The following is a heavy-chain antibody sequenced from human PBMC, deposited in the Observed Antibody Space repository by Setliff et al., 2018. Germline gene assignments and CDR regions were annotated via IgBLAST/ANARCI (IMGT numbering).Heavy chain of an antibody. CDR3: ARKGISALSGAFDM. Sequence: PSETLSLTCTVSGGSIGSYYWTWIRQPAGKGLEWIGRIYTSGSTNYNPSLKSRVTMSVDTSTNQFSLKLSSVTAADTAVYYCARKGISALSGAFDMWGQGTMVTVSS. CDR1: GGSIGSYY. V-gene: IGHV4-4*07. J-gene: IGHJ3*02. D-gene: IGHD5-12*01. CDR2: IYTSGST.